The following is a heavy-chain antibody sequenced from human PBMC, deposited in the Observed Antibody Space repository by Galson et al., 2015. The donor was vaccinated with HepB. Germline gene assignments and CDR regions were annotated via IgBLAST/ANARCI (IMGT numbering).Heavy chain of an antibody. D-gene: IGHD6-19*01. V-gene: IGHV3-23*01. J-gene: IGHJ5*02. CDR3: ATCDGRWSSGLSPNWFDP. CDR2: ISGSGGST. CDR1: GFTFSSYA. Sequence: SLRLSCAASGFTFSSYAMSWVRQAPGKGLEWVSAISGSGGSTYYADSVKGRFTISRDNSKNTLYLQMSSPRAEDTAVYYCATCDGRWSSGLSPNWFDPWGQGTLVTVSS.